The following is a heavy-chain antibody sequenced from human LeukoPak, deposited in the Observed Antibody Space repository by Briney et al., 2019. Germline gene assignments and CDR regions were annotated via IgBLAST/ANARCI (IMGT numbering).Heavy chain of an antibody. V-gene: IGHV4-59*11. CDR1: GDSFSSHY. Sequence: PPETLSLTCAVSGDSFSSHYWTWIRQSPGTGLEWIGYISHIGRTNYNPSLKSRVTISIDTSKNQSSLKLRSVTAADTAVYYCARDLVTVTKGFDIWGQGTMVSVSS. CDR3: ARDLVTVTKGFDI. D-gene: IGHD4-17*01. CDR2: ISHIGRT. J-gene: IGHJ3*02.